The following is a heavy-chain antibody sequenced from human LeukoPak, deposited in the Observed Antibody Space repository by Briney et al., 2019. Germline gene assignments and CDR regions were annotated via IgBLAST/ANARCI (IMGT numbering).Heavy chain of an antibody. CDR2: ISWNSGSI. Sequence: PGRSLRLSCAASGFTFDDYAMHWVRQAPGKGLEWVSGISWNSGSIGYADSVKGRFTISRDNAKNSLYLQMNSLRAEDTALYYCTRVGYIDEGIDYWGQGTLVTVSS. J-gene: IGHJ4*02. CDR1: GFTFDDYA. CDR3: TRVGYIDEGIDY. D-gene: IGHD5-24*01. V-gene: IGHV3-9*01.